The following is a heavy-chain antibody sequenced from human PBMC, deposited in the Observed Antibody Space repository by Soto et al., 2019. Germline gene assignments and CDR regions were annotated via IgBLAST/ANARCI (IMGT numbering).Heavy chain of an antibody. D-gene: IGHD5-18*01. J-gene: IGHJ6*02. Sequence: GGSLRLSCAASGFTFSGSAMHWVRQASGKGLEWVGHIRSKANSYATAYAASVKGRFTISSDDSKNTAYLQMNSLKTEDTAVYYCTTPHRVRGYRDEYYYYGLDVWGQGTTVTVSS. CDR3: TTPHRVRGYRDEYYYYGLDV. V-gene: IGHV3-73*01. CDR2: IRSKANSYAT. CDR1: GFTFSGSA.